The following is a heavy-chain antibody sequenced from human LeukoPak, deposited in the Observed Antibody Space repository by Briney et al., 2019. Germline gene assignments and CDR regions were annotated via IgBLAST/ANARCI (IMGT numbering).Heavy chain of an antibody. J-gene: IGHJ4*02. Sequence: PGGSLRLSCAASGFTFSSYAMHWVRQAPGKGLEWVAVISYDGSNKYYADSVKGRFTISRDNSKNTLYLQMNSLRAEDTAVYYCARDVIYSYGSVMSYWGQGTLVTVSS. CDR1: GFTFSSYA. CDR2: ISYDGSNK. CDR3: ARDVIYSYGSVMSY. D-gene: IGHD5-18*01. V-gene: IGHV3-30*04.